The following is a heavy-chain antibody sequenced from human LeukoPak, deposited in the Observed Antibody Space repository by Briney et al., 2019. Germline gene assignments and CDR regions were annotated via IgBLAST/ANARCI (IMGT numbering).Heavy chain of an antibody. V-gene: IGHV3-9*01. D-gene: IGHD1-14*01. Sequence: GGSLRLSCAASGFTFDDYAMHWVRQAPGKGLEWVSGISWNSGSIGYADSVKGRFTISRDNAKNSLYLQMNSLRTEDSALYYCATWAFYHNLDVWGRGTTVTVS. CDR1: GFTFDDYA. CDR3: ATWAFYHNLDV. CDR2: ISWNSGSI. J-gene: IGHJ6*02.